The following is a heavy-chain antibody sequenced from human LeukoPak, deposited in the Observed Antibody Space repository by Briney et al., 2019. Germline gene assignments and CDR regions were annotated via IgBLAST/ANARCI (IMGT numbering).Heavy chain of an antibody. J-gene: IGHJ6*02. CDR1: GFTFSSYS. CDR3: AKDMKMSSGYDYYYYYGMDV. CDR2: ISWNSDSI. Sequence: GGSLRLSCAASGFTFSSYSMNWVRQAPGKGLEWVSGISWNSDSIGYADSVKGRFTISRDNAKNSLYLQMNSLRAEDTALYYCAKDMKMSSGYDYYYYYGMDVWGQGTTVTVSS. D-gene: IGHD5-12*01. V-gene: IGHV3-9*01.